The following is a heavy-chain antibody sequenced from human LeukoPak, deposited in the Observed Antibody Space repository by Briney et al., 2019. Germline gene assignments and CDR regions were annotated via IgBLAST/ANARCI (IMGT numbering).Heavy chain of an antibody. J-gene: IGHJ6*03. CDR1: GGSISSSNYY. CDR3: ASVRRGFGESSKYYSYYYMDV. CDR2: IYYSGST. Sequence: PSETLSLTCTVSGGSISSSNYYWGWIRQPPGKGLEWIGSIYYSGSTYYNPSLKSRVTISVDTSKNQFSLRLSAVTAADTAAYYCASVRRGFGESSKYYSYYYMDVWGNGTTVTISS. V-gene: IGHV4-39*01. D-gene: IGHD3-10*01.